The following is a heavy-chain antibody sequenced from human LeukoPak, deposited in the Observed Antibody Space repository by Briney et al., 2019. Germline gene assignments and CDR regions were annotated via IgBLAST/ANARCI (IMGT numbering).Heavy chain of an antibody. CDR1: GGSISSYY. V-gene: IGHV4-4*07. Sequence: SETLSLTCTVSGGSISSYYWSWIRQPAGKGLEWIGRIYTSGSTNYNPSLKSRVTISVDTTKNQFSLKLSSVTAADTAVYYCARVTHSYGSGYYPYWGQGTLVTVSS. J-gene: IGHJ4*02. CDR3: ARVTHSYGSGYYPY. CDR2: IYTSGST. D-gene: IGHD3-10*01.